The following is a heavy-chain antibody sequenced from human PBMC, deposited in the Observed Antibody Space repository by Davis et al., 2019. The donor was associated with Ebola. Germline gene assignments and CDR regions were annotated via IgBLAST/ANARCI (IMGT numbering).Heavy chain of an antibody. Sequence: GESLKISCQGSGYSFTSYWIGWVRQMPGKGLEWMGIIYPGDSDTGYSPSFQGQVTISADKSISTAYLQWSSLKASDTAMYYCARRPIYYYDSSGYLDYWGQGTLVTVSS. V-gene: IGHV5-51*01. CDR3: ARRPIYYYDSSGYLDY. CDR2: IYPGDSDT. CDR1: GYSFTSYW. J-gene: IGHJ4*02. D-gene: IGHD3-22*01.